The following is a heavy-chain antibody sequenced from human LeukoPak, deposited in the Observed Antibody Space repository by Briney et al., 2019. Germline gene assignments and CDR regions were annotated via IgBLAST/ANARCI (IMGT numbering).Heavy chain of an antibody. Sequence: GGSLRLSCAASGFTFRDYTMNWVRQAPGKGLEWVSSISSGGNYIYYADSVKGRFTISRDNAKNSLYLQMNSLRAEDTAVYYCARALVPAAMLYGMDVWGQGTTVTVSS. D-gene: IGHD2-2*01. CDR3: ARALVPAAMLYGMDV. CDR2: ISSGGNYI. J-gene: IGHJ6*02. CDR1: GFTFRDYT. V-gene: IGHV3-21*01.